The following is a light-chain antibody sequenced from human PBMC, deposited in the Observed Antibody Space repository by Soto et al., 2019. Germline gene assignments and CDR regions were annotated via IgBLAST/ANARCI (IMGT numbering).Light chain of an antibody. CDR3: QSYDSSLSGWV. CDR1: SSNIGAGYD. Sequence: QSVLXQPPSXSGAPGQRVTISCTGSSSNIGAGYDVHWYQQLPGTAPKLLIYXNSNRPSGVPDRFSGSKSGTSASLAITGLQAEDEADYYCQSYDSSLSGWVFGGGTKLTVL. J-gene: IGLJ3*02. V-gene: IGLV1-40*01. CDR2: XNS.